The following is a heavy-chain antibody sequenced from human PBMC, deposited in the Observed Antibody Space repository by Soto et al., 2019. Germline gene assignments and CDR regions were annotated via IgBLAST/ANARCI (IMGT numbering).Heavy chain of an antibody. J-gene: IGHJ5*02. CDR1: GGSISSSSYY. D-gene: IGHD6-13*01. Sequence: PSETLSLTCTVSGGSISSSSYYWGWIRQPPGKGLEWIGSIYYSGSTYYNPSLKSRVTISVDTSKNQFSLKLSSVTAADTAVYYCARLYSSSWYGWVDPWGQGTLVTVS. CDR2: IYYSGST. CDR3: ARLYSSSWYGWVDP. V-gene: IGHV4-39*01.